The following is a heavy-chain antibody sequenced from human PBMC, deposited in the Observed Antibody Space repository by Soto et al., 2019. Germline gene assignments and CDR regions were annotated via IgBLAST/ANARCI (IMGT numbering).Heavy chain of an antibody. D-gene: IGHD4-4*01. CDR1: GFTFSSYA. V-gene: IGHV3-30-3*01. J-gene: IGHJ4*02. CDR3: ARDLGIDDYSFGY. Sequence: PGGSLRLSCAASGFTFSSYAMHWVHQAPGKGLEWVAVIAYDGSNKYYADSVKGRFTISRDNSKNTLYLQMNSLRAEDTAVYYCARDLGIDDYSFGYWGQGTLVTVSS. CDR2: IAYDGSNK.